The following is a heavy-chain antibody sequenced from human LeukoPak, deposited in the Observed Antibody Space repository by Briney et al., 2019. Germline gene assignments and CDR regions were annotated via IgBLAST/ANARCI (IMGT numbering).Heavy chain of an antibody. CDR3: ASRRMVRGKRFDY. CDR2: INHSGST. CDR1: GGSISSSSYY. V-gene: IGHV4-39*07. J-gene: IGHJ4*02. Sequence: SETLSLTCTVSGGSISSSSYYWGWIRQPPGKGLEWIGEINHSGSTNYNPSLKSRVTISVDTSKNQFSLKLSSVTAADTAVYYCASRRMVRGKRFDYWGQGTLVTVSS. D-gene: IGHD3-10*01.